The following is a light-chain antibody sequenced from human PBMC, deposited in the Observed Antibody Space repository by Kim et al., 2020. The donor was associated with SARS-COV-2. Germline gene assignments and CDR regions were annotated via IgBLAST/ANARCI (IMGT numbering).Light chain of an antibody. CDR1: NCNIGAIYG. Sequence: RVTISCTGSNCNIGAIYGVHWYQHLAGTAPKLLIYGNVNRPSGVPDRFSGFKSGTSASLAITGLQAEDEADYYCQSYDSSLSGWVFGGGTQLTVL. J-gene: IGLJ3*02. V-gene: IGLV1-40*01. CDR2: GNV. CDR3: QSYDSSLSGWV.